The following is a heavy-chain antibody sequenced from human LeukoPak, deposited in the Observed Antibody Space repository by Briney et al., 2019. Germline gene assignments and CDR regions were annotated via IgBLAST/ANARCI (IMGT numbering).Heavy chain of an antibody. V-gene: IGHV1-46*01. Sequence: ASVKVSCKASGYTFTNYYMHWVRQAPGQGLEWMGLINPGGGNTNYAQNFQDRVTMTTDTSTTTAYMELRSLRSDDTAVYYCARLRLGELSLGFDPWGQGTLVTVSS. CDR2: INPGGGNT. D-gene: IGHD3-16*02. J-gene: IGHJ5*02. CDR3: ARLRLGELSLGFDP. CDR1: GYTFTNYY.